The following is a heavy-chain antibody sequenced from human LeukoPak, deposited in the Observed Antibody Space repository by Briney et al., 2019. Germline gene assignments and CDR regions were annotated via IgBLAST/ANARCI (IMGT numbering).Heavy chain of an antibody. V-gene: IGHV3-74*01. D-gene: IGHD3-3*01. J-gene: IGHJ4*02. CDR2: INSDGSST. CDR3: ARVSFYQHYDFWSGYPDYLDC. Sequence: GGSLRLSCAAPGSPFSSYWMHWVRQAPGKGLVWFSRINSDGSSTSYADSVKGRFTISRDNAKNTLYLQMNSLGAEDTAVYYCARVSFYQHYDFWSGYPDYLDCWGQGTLVTVSS. CDR1: GSPFSSYW.